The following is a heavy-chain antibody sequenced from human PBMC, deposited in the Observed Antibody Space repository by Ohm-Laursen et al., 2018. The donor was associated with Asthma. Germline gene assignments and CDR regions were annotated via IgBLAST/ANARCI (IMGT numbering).Heavy chain of an antibody. Sequence: SLRLSCAASGFTFESYWMNWVRQAPGEGLEWVSYISSDDVTIYYADSVKGRFTISRDNAKHSLYLQMTSLRVEDTAVYYCAREWGGMDVWGPGATVTVSS. CDR1: GFTFESYW. CDR2: ISSDDVTI. CDR3: AREWGGMDV. V-gene: IGHV3-48*01. J-gene: IGHJ6*02. D-gene: IGHD1-26*01.